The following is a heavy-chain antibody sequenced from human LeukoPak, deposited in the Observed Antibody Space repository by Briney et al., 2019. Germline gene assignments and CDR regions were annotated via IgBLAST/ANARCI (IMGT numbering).Heavy chain of an antibody. D-gene: IGHD2-21*02. Sequence: PSETLSLTCTVSGGSISSSSYYWGWIRQPPGKGLEWIGSIYYSGSTYYNPSLKSRVTISVDTSKNQFSLKLSSVTAADTAVYYCARGGVVTAYIFDYWGQGTLVTVSS. J-gene: IGHJ4*02. CDR1: GGSISSSSYY. V-gene: IGHV4-39*07. CDR2: IYYSGST. CDR3: ARGGVVTAYIFDY.